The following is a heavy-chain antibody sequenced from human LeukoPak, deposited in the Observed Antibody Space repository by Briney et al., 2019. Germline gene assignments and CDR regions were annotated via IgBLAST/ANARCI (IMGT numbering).Heavy chain of an antibody. CDR2: IDTSGHT. CDR1: GGSVNNHY. J-gene: IGHJ4*02. Sequence: KPSETLSLTCTVSGGSVNNHYWSWLRQSAEKGLEWIGRIDTSGHTRSHPSLRSRLRMSVDTSKNQFSLRLDSVTAADTAVYYCARYPDSSGLDYWGQGTLVTVSS. CDR3: ARYPDSSGLDY. D-gene: IGHD3-22*01. V-gene: IGHV4-4*07.